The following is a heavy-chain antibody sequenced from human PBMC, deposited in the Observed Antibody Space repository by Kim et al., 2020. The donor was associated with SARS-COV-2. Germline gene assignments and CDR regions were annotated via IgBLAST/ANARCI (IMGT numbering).Heavy chain of an antibody. V-gene: IGHV4-39*03. CDR3: TLSVYDGAEVRY. Sequence: SETLSLTCIVSGDSKSTSNYFWGWIRHPPGKGLEWIGSIDNSETTHYNPSLKSRASMSVDTSTNQFSLTVTSVTAADTAVYYCTLSVYDGAEVRYWGQGTLVTVSS. J-gene: IGHJ4*02. CDR2: IDNSETT. CDR1: GDSKSTSNYF. D-gene: IGHD3-3*01.